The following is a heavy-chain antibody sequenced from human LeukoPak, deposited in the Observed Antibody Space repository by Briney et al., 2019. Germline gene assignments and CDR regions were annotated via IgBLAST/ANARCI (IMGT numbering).Heavy chain of an antibody. Sequence: SETLSLTCAVYGGSFSGYYWSWIRQPPGKGLEWIGEINHSGSTNYNPSLKSRVTISVDTSKNQFSLKLSSVTAADTAVYYCATINRGRYYDSSGQSNWGQGTPVTVSS. CDR2: INHSGST. V-gene: IGHV4-34*01. D-gene: IGHD3-22*01. CDR3: ATINRGRYYDSSGQSN. J-gene: IGHJ4*02. CDR1: GGSFSGYY.